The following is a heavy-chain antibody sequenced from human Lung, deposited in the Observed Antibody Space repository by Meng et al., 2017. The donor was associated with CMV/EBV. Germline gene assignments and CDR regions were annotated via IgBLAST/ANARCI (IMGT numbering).Heavy chain of an antibody. J-gene: IGHJ1*01. V-gene: IGHV4-4*02. D-gene: IGHD3-10*01. CDR1: GDSITNHNL. CDR3: LRRSGGSV. CDR2: IPHRGSS. Sequence: QVELRESGPALVKPSETLSLTCAVSGDSITNHNLWAWVRQPPGKGLEWIGEIPHRGSSAYNPSLKSRVSMSIDKSKNQFSLKLTSVTAADTAVYHCLRRSGGSVWGQGTLVTVSS.